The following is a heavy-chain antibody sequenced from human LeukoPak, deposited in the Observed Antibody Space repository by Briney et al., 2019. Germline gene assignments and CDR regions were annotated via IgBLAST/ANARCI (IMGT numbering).Heavy chain of an antibody. J-gene: IGHJ4*02. D-gene: IGHD6-13*01. CDR1: GGSISSYY. Sequence: SETLSLTCTVSGGSISSYYMSWIRQPPGKGLEWIGYIYYSGSSNYNPSLKSRVSISVDTSKNQFSLKLSSVTAADTAVYYCARDRAGYSSSWYYFDYWGQGTLVTVSS. V-gene: IGHV4-59*01. CDR3: ARDRAGYSSSWYYFDY. CDR2: IYYSGSS.